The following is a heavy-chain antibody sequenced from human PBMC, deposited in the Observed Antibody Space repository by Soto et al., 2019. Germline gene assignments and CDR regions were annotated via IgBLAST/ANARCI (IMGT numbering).Heavy chain of an antibody. Sequence: QVQLVQSGAEVKKPGSSVKVPCKASGGTFSSYAISWVRQAPGQGLEWMGGIIPIFGTANYAQKFQGRVTITADESTSTAYMELSSLSSEDTEVYYCAREHIAARPTTVAFSSFDSWGQGTLVTVSS. D-gene: IGHD6-6*01. V-gene: IGHV1-69*01. CDR1: GGTFSSYA. J-gene: IGHJ5*01. CDR3: AREHIAARPTTVAFSSFDS. CDR2: IIPIFGTA.